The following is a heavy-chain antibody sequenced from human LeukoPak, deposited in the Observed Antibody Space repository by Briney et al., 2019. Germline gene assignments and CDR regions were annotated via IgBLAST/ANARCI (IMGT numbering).Heavy chain of an antibody. CDR3: ARHQGVAEVTPAFDN. Sequence: PSETLSLTCTVSGGSISSSSYYWGWIRQSPGTGLEWIGSIFYSGSTYYNPSLKSRVTISVDTSKNQFALQLSSVTAADTALYYCARHQGVAEVTPAFDNWGQGTLVTVSS. D-gene: IGHD4-23*01. CDR2: IFYSGST. CDR1: GGSISSSSYY. V-gene: IGHV4-39*01. J-gene: IGHJ4*02.